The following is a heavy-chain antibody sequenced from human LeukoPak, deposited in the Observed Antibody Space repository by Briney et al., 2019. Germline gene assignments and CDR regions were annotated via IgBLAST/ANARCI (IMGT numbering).Heavy chain of an antibody. Sequence: PGGSLRLSRAASGFTFSDYYMNWIRQAPGKGLEWISYISSSGGTIYYADSVKGRFTISRDNAKNSLYLQMNSLRAEDTAVYYCAGYSSGWFGAFHIWGQGTMVTVSS. D-gene: IGHD6-19*01. CDR2: ISSSGGTI. J-gene: IGHJ3*02. CDR1: GFTFSDYY. V-gene: IGHV3-11*04. CDR3: AGYSSGWFGAFHI.